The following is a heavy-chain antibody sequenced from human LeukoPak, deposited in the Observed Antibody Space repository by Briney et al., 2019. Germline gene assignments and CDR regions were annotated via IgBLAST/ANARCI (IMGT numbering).Heavy chain of an antibody. CDR2: IFHTGST. CDR1: GGSITINR. CDR3: VRNGHYSIDY. D-gene: IGHD4-17*01. J-gene: IGHJ4*02. Sequence: SETLSLTCVVSGGSITINRWGWVRQPPGKGLEWIGEIFHTGSTNYNPSLKSRVTISVDKSNYELSLKVTSVTAADTAVYYCVRNGHYSIDYWGQGTLVTVSS. V-gene: IGHV4-4*02.